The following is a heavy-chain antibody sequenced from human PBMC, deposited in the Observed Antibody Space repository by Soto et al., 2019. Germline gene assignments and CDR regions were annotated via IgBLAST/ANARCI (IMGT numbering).Heavy chain of an antibody. Sequence: SETLSLTCAVYGGSFSGYYWSWIRQPPGKGLEWIGEINPSGSTNYNPSLKCRVTISVDTSKNQFSLMLSSVIAADTAVYYCARGSYNYYYYGMNVWGQGTTVTV. CDR2: INPSGST. V-gene: IGHV4-34*01. CDR3: ARGSYNYYYYGMNV. D-gene: IGHD1-26*01. J-gene: IGHJ6*02. CDR1: GGSFSGYY.